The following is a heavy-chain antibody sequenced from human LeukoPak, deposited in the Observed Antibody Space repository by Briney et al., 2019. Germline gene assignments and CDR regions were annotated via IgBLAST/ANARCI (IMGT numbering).Heavy chain of an antibody. V-gene: IGHV4-4*07. CDR2: IYASGTT. D-gene: IGHD6-13*01. CDR3: ARGGSSSWYHWFDP. Sequence: TSETLSLTCTVSGGSISSYYWSWIRQPAGKGLEWIGRIYASGTTDYNPALKSRVTISVDTSKNQLSKNQFSLKLSSVTAADTAVYYCARGGSSSWYHWFDPWGQGTLVTVSS. J-gene: IGHJ5*02. CDR1: GGSISSYY.